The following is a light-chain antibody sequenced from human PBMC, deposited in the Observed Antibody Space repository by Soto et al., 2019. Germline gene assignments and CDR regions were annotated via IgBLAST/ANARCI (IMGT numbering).Light chain of an antibody. CDR2: EVS. V-gene: IGLV2-14*01. J-gene: IGLJ1*01. Sequence: QSVLTQPASVSGSPGQSITISCTGTSSDVGGYNHVSWYQHHPGKAPKLMIYEVSNRPSGVSNRFSGSKSGNTASLTISGLQADDEADYYCNSHTSSNTPIYVFGTGTKVTVL. CDR3: NSHTSSNTPIYV. CDR1: SSDVGGYNH.